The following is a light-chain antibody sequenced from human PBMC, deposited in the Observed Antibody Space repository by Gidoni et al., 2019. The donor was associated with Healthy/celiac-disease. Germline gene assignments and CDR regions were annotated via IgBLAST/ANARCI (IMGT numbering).Light chain of an antibody. CDR2: DAS. CDR3: QQYDNLLLT. CDR1: QDISNY. V-gene: IGKV1-33*01. J-gene: IGKJ4*01. Sequence: DIQMTQSPSSLSASVGDRVTIPCQASQDISNYLNWYQQKPGKAPKLLIYDASHLETGVPSRFSGSGSGTDFTFTISSLQPEDIATYYCQQYDNLLLTFGGGTKVEIK.